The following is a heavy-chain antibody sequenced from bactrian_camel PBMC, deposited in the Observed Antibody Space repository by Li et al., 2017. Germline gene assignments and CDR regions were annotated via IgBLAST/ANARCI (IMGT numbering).Heavy chain of an antibody. Sequence: HVQLVESGGGLVQPGGSLRLSRAASGFTFSSYWMYWVRQAPGKGLEWVSAIHTGGGVTHYAEPMKGRFTIFGDNATNTVYLQMNSLKPEDTAVYYCVSLVGRPPVHQGTQVTVS. D-gene: IGHD7*01. CDR2: IHTGGGVT. J-gene: IGHJ4*01. V-gene: IGHV3S1*01. CDR1: GFTFSSYW.